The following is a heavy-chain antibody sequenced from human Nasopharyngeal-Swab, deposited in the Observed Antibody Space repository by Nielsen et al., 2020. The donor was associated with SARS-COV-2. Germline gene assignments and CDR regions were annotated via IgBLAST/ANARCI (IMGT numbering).Heavy chain of an antibody. CDR1: GYTFTSYG. CDR2: ISAYNGNT. J-gene: IGHJ6*02. D-gene: IGHD3-22*01. V-gene: IGHV1-18*01. Sequence: ASVKVSCKASGYTFTSYGISWVRQAPGQGLEWMGWISAYNGNTNYAQKLQGRVTMTTDTSTSTAYMELRSLRSDDTAVYYCARDDYYDSSGYYRYYYYGMDVWGQGTTVTVSS. CDR3: ARDDYYDSSGYYRYYYYGMDV.